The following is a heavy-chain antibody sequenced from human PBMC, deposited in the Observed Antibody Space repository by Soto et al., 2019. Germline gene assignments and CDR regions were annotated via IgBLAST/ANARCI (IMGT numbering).Heavy chain of an antibody. V-gene: IGHV1-69*08. Sequence: QVQLVQSGAEVKKPGSSVKVSCKASGGTFSSYTISWMRQAPGQGLEWMGRIIPILGIANYAQKFQGRVTITADKSTSTAYMELSSLRSEDTAVYYCARDLVATSSYWYFDLWGRGTLVTVSS. CDR1: GGTFSSYT. CDR2: IIPILGIA. D-gene: IGHD5-12*01. CDR3: ARDLVATSSYWYFDL. J-gene: IGHJ2*01.